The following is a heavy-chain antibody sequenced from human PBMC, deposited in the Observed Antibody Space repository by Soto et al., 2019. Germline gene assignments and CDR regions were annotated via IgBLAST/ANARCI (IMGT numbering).Heavy chain of an antibody. CDR3: ARNIVVVVPAAPDAFDL. D-gene: IGHD2-2*01. CDR2: IDPSDSYT. J-gene: IGHJ3*01. CDR1: GYSFTSYW. V-gene: IGHV5-10-1*01. Sequence: PGESLKISCKGSGYSFTSYWISWVRQMPGKGLEWMGRIDPSDSYTNYSPSFQGHVTISADKSISTAYLQWSSLKASDTAMYYCARNIVVVVPAAPDAFDLWGQGTMVTVSS.